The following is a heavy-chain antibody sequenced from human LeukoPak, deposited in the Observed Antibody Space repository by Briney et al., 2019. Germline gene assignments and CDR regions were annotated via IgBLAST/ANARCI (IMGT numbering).Heavy chain of an antibody. V-gene: IGHV1-24*01. CDR3: ATVTFERGYSYGFDY. D-gene: IGHD5-18*01. CDR2: FDPEDGET. J-gene: IGHJ4*02. Sequence: ASVKVSCKVSGYTLTELSMHWVRQSPGRGLEWMGGFDPEDGETIYAQKFQGRVTMTEDTSTDTAYMELSSLRSEDTAVYYCATVTFERGYSYGFDYWGQGTLVTVSS. CDR1: GYTLTELS.